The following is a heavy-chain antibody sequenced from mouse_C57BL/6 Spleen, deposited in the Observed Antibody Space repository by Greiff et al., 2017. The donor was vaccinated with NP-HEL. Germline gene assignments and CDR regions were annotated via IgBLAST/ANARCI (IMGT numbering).Heavy chain of an antibody. D-gene: IGHD2-14*01. CDR3: TASGTGMDY. J-gene: IGHJ4*01. Sequence: EVQLQQSGAELVRPGASVKLSCTASGFNIKDDYMHWVKQRPEQGLEWIGWIDPENGDTEYASKFQGKATITADTSSNTAYLQLSSLTSEDTAVYYCTASGTGMDYWGQGTSVTVSS. CDR1: GFNIKDDY. V-gene: IGHV14-4*01. CDR2: IDPENGDT.